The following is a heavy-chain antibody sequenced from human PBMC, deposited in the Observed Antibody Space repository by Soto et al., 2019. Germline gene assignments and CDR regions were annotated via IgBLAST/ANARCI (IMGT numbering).Heavy chain of an antibody. CDR3: ARDLGTYRAPFYIDH. Sequence: ASVKVSCKASGYMFTTYGISWVRQAPGQVLEWVAWISGSNGNTDYGKKFRGRVNVTTETSKSTVYLEVRSLRFDDTAVYYCARDLGTYRAPFYIDHWGPGTMVTVSS. J-gene: IGHJ4*02. CDR2: ISGSNGNT. CDR1: GYMFTTYG. V-gene: IGHV1-18*04. D-gene: IGHD3-16*01.